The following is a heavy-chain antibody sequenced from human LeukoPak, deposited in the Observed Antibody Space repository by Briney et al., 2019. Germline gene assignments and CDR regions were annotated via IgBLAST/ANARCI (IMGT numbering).Heavy chain of an antibody. D-gene: IGHD5-18*01. J-gene: IGHJ6*02. Sequence: GASVKASCKASGYTFTSYYMHWVRQSPGQGLEWMGIINPSGGSTSYAQKFQGRVTMTRDTSTSTVYMELSSLRSEDTAVYYCARSQGGYSYGSTYYYGMDVWGQGTTVTVSS. CDR2: INPSGGST. CDR3: ARSQGGYSYGSTYYYGMDV. CDR1: GYTFTSYY. V-gene: IGHV1-46*01.